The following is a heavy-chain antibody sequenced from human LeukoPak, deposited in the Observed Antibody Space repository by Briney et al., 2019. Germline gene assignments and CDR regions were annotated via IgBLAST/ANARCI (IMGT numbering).Heavy chain of an antibody. CDR1: GFRFSDYW. CDR2: IKEDGAEK. J-gene: IGHJ4*02. V-gene: IGHV3-7*01. CDR3: ASGMTEFDY. Sequence: GGSLRLSCAASGFRFSDYWMSWVRQAPGKGLEWVANIKEDGAEKYYVESAKGRFTIFRDNAKHSLHLQMNSLRVEDTAVYYCASGMTEFDYWGQGTLVTVSS.